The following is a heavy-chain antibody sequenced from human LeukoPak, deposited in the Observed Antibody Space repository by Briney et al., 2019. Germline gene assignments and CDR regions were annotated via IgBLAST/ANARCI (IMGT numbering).Heavy chain of an antibody. Sequence: PGGSLRLSCAASGFTFSSYEMNWVRQAPGKGLEWVSYISSSGSTIYYADSVKGRFTISRDNAKNSLYLQMNSLRAEDTAVYYCAKNGAATAANPFGYWGPGTLVTVSS. J-gene: IGHJ4*02. CDR3: AKNGAATAANPFGY. D-gene: IGHD6-13*01. V-gene: IGHV3-48*03. CDR2: ISSSGSTI. CDR1: GFTFSSYE.